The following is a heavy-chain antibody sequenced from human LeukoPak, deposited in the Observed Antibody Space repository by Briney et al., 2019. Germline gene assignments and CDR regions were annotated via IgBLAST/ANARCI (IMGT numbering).Heavy chain of an antibody. J-gene: IGHJ4*02. Sequence: SETLSLTCTVSGDSISNYYWSWIGQPPGKGLEWSGNIYYSGTTNYNPSLKSRVAISVDTSKNQFSLKLSSVTAADTAVYYCARFNDKSGSYSFDYWGQGTLVTVSS. CDR3: ARFNDKSGSYSFDY. CDR2: IYYSGTT. V-gene: IGHV4-59*01. D-gene: IGHD1-26*01. CDR1: GDSISNYY.